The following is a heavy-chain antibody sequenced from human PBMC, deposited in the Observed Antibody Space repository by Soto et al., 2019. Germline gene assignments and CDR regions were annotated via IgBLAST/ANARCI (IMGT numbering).Heavy chain of an antibody. Sequence: PRGALRLSCAASVFTVSSYAMHWVRQAPGKGLEWVAVISYDGSNKYYADSVKGRFTISRDNSKNTLYLQMNSLRAEGTAVYYCARDGPYSSGYYFSFSGYFDYWGQGTLVTVSS. CDR1: VFTVSSYA. V-gene: IGHV3-30-3*01. CDR2: ISYDGSNK. D-gene: IGHD3-22*01. J-gene: IGHJ4*02. CDR3: ARDGPYSSGYYFSFSGYFDY.